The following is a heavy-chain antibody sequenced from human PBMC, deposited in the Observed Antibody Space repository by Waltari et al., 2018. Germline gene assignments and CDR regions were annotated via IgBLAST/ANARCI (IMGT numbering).Heavy chain of an antibody. V-gene: IGHV3-30*04. D-gene: IGHD3-22*01. CDR1: EFTFSSYA. J-gene: IGHJ6*02. Sequence: QVQLVESGGGVVQPGRSLRLSCAASEFTFSSYAMHWVRRAPGKGLVWGAVISYNGRNIYYVDSVKGRFTISRDNSKKMLYLQMNSLRAEDTAVYYCARDYCDRTNCHGMDVWGQGTTVTVSS. CDR3: ARDYCDRTNCHGMDV. CDR2: ISYNGRNI.